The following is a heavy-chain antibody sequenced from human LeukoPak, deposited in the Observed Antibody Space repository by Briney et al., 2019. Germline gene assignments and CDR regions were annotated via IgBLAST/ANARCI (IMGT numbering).Heavy chain of an antibody. CDR1: GFAFSRYW. J-gene: IGHJ4*02. CDR3: ARVRGVYCSSTSGYDFDY. V-gene: IGHV3-74*01. CDR2: INSDGSST. D-gene: IGHD2-2*01. Sequence: PGGSLRLPCAASGFAFSRYWMHWVRQAPGKGLVWVSRINSDGSSTSYADSVKARFTISRDNAKNTLYLQMNSLRAEDTAVYYCARVRGVYCSSTSGYDFDYWGQGALVTVSS.